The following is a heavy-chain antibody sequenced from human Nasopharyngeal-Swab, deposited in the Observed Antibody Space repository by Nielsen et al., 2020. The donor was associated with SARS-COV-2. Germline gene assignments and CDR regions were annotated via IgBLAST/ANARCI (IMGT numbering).Heavy chain of an antibody. D-gene: IGHD6-6*01. Sequence: PGKGLEWIGEINHSGSTNYNPSLKSRVTISVDTSKNQFSLKLSSVTAADTAVYYCARVLRGVAARPLGFGYYYYYYMDVWAKGPRSPSP. CDR3: ARVLRGVAARPLGFGYYYYYYMDV. J-gene: IGHJ6*03. CDR2: INHSGST. V-gene: IGHV4-34*01.